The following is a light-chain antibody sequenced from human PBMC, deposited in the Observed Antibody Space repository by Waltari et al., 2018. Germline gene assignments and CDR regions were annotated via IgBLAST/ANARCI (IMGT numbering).Light chain of an antibody. CDR1: QSVTPSQ. CDR2: GAS. V-gene: IGKV3-20*01. J-gene: IGKJ3*01. Sequence: EIVLTQSPGTMSLSPGDSATLSCRASQSVTPSQVAWYQQKPGQAPRLLIYGASTRATGTPDRFSGTGSGTDFILTISGLEPEDFAVYFCQQYGSSIPFTFGPGTKV. CDR3: QQYGSSIPFT.